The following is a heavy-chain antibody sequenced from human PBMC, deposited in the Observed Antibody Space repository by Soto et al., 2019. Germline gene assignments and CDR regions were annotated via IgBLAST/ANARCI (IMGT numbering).Heavy chain of an antibody. D-gene: IGHD1-26*01. J-gene: IGHJ6*02. CDR2: ISSNGGST. V-gene: IGHV3-64D*08. CDR3: VKDLGLGATTIRYYYGMDV. CDR1: GFTFSSYA. Sequence: HPGGSLRLSCSASGFTFSSYAMHWVRQAPGKGLEYVSAISSNGGSTYYADSVKGRFTISRDNSKNTLYLQMSSLRAEDTAVYYCVKDLGLGATTIRYYYGMDVWGQGTTVTVSS.